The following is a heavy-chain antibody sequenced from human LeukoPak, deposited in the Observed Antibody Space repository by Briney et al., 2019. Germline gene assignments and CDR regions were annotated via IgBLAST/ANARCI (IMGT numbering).Heavy chain of an antibody. CDR3: AKAHGYVYYFDY. D-gene: IGHD1-1*01. Sequence: PGGSLRLSCAATGFTFSSYGMHWVRQAPGKGLEWVAFIRYDGSNKYYADSVKGRFTISRDNSKNTLYLQMNSLRAEDTAVYYCAKAHGYVYYFDYWGQGTLVTVSS. CDR1: GFTFSSYG. J-gene: IGHJ4*02. V-gene: IGHV3-30*02. CDR2: IRYDGSNK.